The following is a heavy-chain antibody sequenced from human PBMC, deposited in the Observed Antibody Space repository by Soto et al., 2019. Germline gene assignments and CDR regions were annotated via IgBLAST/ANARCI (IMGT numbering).Heavy chain of an antibody. CDR3: AREAYGSGTYYFDY. Sequence: ASVKVSCKASGYTFTSYGISWVRQAPGQGLEWMGWISAYNGNTNYAQKLQGRVTMTPDTSTSTAYMELRSLRSDDTAVYYCAREAYGSGTYYFDYWGQGTLVTVSS. CDR2: ISAYNGNT. J-gene: IGHJ4*02. CDR1: GYTFTSYG. V-gene: IGHV1-18*01. D-gene: IGHD3-10*01.